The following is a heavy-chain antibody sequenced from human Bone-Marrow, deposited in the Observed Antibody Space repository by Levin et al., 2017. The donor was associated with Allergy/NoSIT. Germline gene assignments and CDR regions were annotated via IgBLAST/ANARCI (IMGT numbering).Heavy chain of an antibody. CDR1: GFTFSNAW. D-gene: IGHD4-17*01. J-gene: IGHJ4*02. V-gene: IGHV3-15*01. CDR3: TTDARRYGDYFDY. CDR2: IKSKTDGGTT. Sequence: PGGSLRLSCAASGFTFSNAWMSWVRQAPGKGLEWVGRIKSKTDGGTTDYAAPVKGRFTISRDDSKNTLYLQMNSLKTEDTAVYYCTTDARRYGDYFDYWGQGTLVTVSS.